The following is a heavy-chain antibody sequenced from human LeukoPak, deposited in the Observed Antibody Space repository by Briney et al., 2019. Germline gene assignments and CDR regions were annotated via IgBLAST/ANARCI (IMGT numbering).Heavy chain of an antibody. CDR1: GFPFSSYS. J-gene: IGHJ3*02. CDR3: ASDPITGTPNDAFDI. Sequence: GGSLRLSCAASGFPFSSYSMNWVRQAPGKGLEWVSSISSSSSYIYYADSVKGRFTISRDNAKNSLYLQMNSLRAEDTAVYYCASDPITGTPNDAFDIWGQGTMVTVSS. D-gene: IGHD1-20*01. CDR2: ISSSSSYI. V-gene: IGHV3-21*01.